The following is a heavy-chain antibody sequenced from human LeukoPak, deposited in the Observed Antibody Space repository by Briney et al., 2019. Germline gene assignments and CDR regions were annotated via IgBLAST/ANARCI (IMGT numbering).Heavy chain of an antibody. J-gene: IGHJ3*02. CDR1: GGSISSSSYY. V-gene: IGHV4-39*01. D-gene: IGHD3-9*01. CDR2: IYYSGST. CDR3: ARQRGDFGWTTHAFDI. Sequence: SETLSLTCTVSGGSISSSSYYWGWIRQPPGKGLEWIGSIYYSGSTYYNPSLKSRVTISVDTSKNQFSLKLSSVTAADTAVYYCARQRGDFGWTTHAFDIWGQGTMVTVSS.